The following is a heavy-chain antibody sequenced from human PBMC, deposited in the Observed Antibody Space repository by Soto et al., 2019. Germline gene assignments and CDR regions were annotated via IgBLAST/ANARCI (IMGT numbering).Heavy chain of an antibody. Sequence: QVQLVQSGAEVKKPGYSVKVSCKASGGTFSSYAISWVRQAPGQGLEWMGGIIPIFGKANYAQKFQGRVTITADESTSTDYMEMSRLRSEDTAVYYCALTPHRDKTWIDTGGQVTVVTVSS. CDR3: ALTPHRDKTWIDT. J-gene: IGHJ5*02. CDR1: GGTFSSYA. CDR2: IIPIFGKA. V-gene: IGHV1-69*01.